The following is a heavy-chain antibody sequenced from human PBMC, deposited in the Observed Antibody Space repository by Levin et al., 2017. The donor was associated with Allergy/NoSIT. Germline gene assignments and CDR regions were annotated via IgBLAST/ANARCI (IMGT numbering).Heavy chain of an antibody. CDR2: INPGDSDT. CDR3: ARLGDYYGPFDY. J-gene: IGHJ4*02. D-gene: IGHD3-22*01. Sequence: AGESLKISCTGSGYSFTSSWVGWVRQMPGKGLEWMGSINPGDSDTRYSPSLQGQVTISADKSITTVYLQWSSLKASDTAMYYCARLGDYYGPFDYWGQGTLVTVSS. CDR1: GYSFTSSW. V-gene: IGHV5-51*01.